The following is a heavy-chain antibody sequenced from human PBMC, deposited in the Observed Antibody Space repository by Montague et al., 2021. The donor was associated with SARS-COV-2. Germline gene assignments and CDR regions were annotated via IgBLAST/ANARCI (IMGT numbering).Heavy chain of an antibody. CDR3: ARGLTDISMIVVVLLGASHYFDA. CDR1: GGSFSDYH. V-gene: IGHV4-34*01. J-gene: IGHJ4*02. Sequence: SETLSLTCAVYGGSFSDYHWSWIRQPPGQGLEWIGEINHSGNTNSNPSLNSRVTISRDTYKSQFSLNLSSVTAADTAVSYCARGLTDISMIVVVLLGASHYFDAWGQGTLVTVSS. CDR2: INHSGNT. D-gene: IGHD3-22*01.